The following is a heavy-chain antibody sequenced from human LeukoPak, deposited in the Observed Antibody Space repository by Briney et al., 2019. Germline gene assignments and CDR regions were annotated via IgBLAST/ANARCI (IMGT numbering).Heavy chain of an antibody. Sequence: GGPLTLSCAPWGLTFSNAWMRWVPQAPGKGREWVRHIKSKTDGGTTDYAAPVKGRFTISRDDSKDTLYLQMNTLKTEDTAIYYCTTFNLFSYFFDFWGQGTLVTVSS. CDR1: GLTFSNAW. V-gene: IGHV3-15*01. CDR3: TTFNLFSYFFDF. J-gene: IGHJ4*02. CDR2: IKSKTDGGTT. D-gene: IGHD2/OR15-2a*01.